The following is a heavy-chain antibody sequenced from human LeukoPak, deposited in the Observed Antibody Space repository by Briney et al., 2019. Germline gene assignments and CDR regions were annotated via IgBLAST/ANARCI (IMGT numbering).Heavy chain of an antibody. CDR1: GFTFSGYS. CDR3: ARELAAGSGTSRWAY. CDR2: ISYSGTTI. V-gene: IGHV3-48*01. D-gene: IGHD2-2*01. Sequence: GGSLRLSCAASGFTFSGYSMNWVRQAPGKGLEWISYISYSGTTIFYADSVKGRFTISRDNAKNSLYLQMNSLRGEDTAVYYCARELAAGSGTSRWAYWGQGTLVTVSS. J-gene: IGHJ4*02.